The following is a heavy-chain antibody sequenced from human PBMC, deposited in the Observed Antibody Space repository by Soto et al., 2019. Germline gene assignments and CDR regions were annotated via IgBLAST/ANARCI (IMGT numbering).Heavy chain of an antibody. CDR3: ARDRGRGGSYYIYFYGMDV. V-gene: IGHV1-46*01. CDR2: INPSGGSI. Sequence: QVQVVQSGAEVKKPGASVKVSCKASGYTFTTYYIHWVRQAPGQGLEWMGVINPSGGSINNAQKSQGSVTMTRDTSPSTVYMELSSLRSEDTAVYYCARDRGRGGSYYIYFYGMDVWGQGTTVTVSS. CDR1: GYTFTTYY. D-gene: IGHD1-26*01. J-gene: IGHJ6*02.